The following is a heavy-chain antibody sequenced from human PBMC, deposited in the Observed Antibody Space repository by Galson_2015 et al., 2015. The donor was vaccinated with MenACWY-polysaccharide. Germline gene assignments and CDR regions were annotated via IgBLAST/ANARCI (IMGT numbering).Heavy chain of an antibody. CDR2: INHSGSA. CDR1: GGSFSGYY. CDR3: ARGSDTMIVVEWDY. J-gene: IGHJ4*02. V-gene: IGHV4-34*01. Sequence: LSLTCAVYGGSFSGYYWSWIRQPPGKGLEWIGEINHSGSANYNPSLKSRVTISVDTSKNQFSLKLSSVTAADTAVYYCARGSDTMIVVEWDYWGQGTLVTVSS. D-gene: IGHD3-22*01.